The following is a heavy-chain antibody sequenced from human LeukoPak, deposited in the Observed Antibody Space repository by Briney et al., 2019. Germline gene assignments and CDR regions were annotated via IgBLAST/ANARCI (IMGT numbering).Heavy chain of an antibody. CDR1: GYTFTGYY. D-gene: IGHD6-13*01. CDR2: INPNSGGT. V-gene: IGHV1-2*06. Sequence: ASVKVSCKASGYTFTGYYMHWVRQAPGQGLEWMGRINPNSGGTNYAQKFQGRVTMTRDTSISTAYMELSRLRSEDTAVYYCATDIEQLVRFDYWGQGTLVTVSS. J-gene: IGHJ4*02. CDR3: ATDIEQLVRFDY.